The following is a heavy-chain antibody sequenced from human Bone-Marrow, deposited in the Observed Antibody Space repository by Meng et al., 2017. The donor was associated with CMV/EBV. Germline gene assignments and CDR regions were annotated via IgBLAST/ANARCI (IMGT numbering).Heavy chain of an antibody. CDR2: ISSSSSYI. D-gene: IGHD3-3*01. Sequence: GESLKISCAASGFTFSSYSMNWVRQAPGKGLEWVSSISSSSSYIYYADSVKGRFTISRDNAKNSLYLQMNSLGDDDTAVYYCARGGDFWSGYWWGEVDYYYYYGRDVWGQGTTVTVSS. CDR3: ARGGDFWSGYWWGEVDYYYYYGRDV. V-gene: IGHV3-21*01. CDR1: GFTFSSYS. J-gene: IGHJ6*02.